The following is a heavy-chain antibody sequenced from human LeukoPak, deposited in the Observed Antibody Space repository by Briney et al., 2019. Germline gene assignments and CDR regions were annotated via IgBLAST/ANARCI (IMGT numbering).Heavy chain of an antibody. Sequence: GGSLRLSCSDSGFTFSGYAMYRVRQAPGKGLEWVAIISYDGSTTHYSNSVKGRSTISRDNSRNTVYLQMNTLRPEDTAVYYYARGHGSGSFLIDYWGQGTLVTVSS. CDR2: ISYDGSTT. V-gene: IGHV3-30-3*01. CDR1: GFTFSGYA. D-gene: IGHD3-10*01. CDR3: ARGHGSGSFLIDY. J-gene: IGHJ4*02.